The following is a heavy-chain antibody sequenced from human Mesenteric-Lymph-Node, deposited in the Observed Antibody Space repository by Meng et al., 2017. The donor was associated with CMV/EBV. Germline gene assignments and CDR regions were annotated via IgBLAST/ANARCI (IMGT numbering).Heavy chain of an antibody. J-gene: IGHJ6*02. CDR3: ARASYCSGGSCYSNYGMDV. D-gene: IGHD2-15*01. CDR1: GYSISSGYY. CDR2: IYHSGST. Sequence: SETLSLTCTVSGYSISSGYYWGWIRQPPGKGLEWIGSIYHSGSTYYNPSLKSRLTISVDTSKNQFSLKLSSVTAADTAVYYCARASYCSGGSCYSNYGMDVWGQGTTVTVSS. V-gene: IGHV4-38-2*02.